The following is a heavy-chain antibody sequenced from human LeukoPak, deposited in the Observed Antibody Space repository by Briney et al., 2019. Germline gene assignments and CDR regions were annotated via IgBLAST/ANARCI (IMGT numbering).Heavy chain of an antibody. V-gene: IGHV1-69*05. CDR1: GGTFSSYA. D-gene: IGHD3-16*01. Sequence: GASVKVSCKASGGTFSSYAISWVRQAPGQGLEWMGGIIPIFGTANYAQKFQGRVTITTDESTSTAYMELSSLRSEDTAVYYCAAGLVGDPYFDYWGQGTLVTVSS. CDR2: IIPIFGTA. J-gene: IGHJ4*02. CDR3: AAGLVGDPYFDY.